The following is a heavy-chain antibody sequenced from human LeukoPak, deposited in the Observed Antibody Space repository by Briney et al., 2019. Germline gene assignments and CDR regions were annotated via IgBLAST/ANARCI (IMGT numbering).Heavy chain of an antibody. V-gene: IGHV3-48*03. CDR1: GFTFSSYE. Sequence: GGSLGLSCAASGFTFSSYEMNWVRQAPGKGLEWVSYISSSGSTIYYADSVKGRFTISRDNAKNSLYLQMNSLRAEDTAVYYCARALQIGTYYDILTGYWPYYFDYWGQGTLVTVSS. CDR3: ARALQIGTYYDILTGYWPYYFDY. CDR2: ISSSGSTI. D-gene: IGHD3-9*01. J-gene: IGHJ4*02.